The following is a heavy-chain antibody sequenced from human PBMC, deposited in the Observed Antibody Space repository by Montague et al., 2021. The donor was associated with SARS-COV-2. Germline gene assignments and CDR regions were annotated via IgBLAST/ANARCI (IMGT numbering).Heavy chain of an antibody. CDR1: GYSFTNYW. V-gene: IGHV5-51*01. J-gene: IGHJ4*02. CDR3: ARHDDGSIGWPAFGY. CDR2: IYPGDSDT. Sequence: QSGAEVKKPGESLKISCEGSGYSFTNYWIGWVRQVPGKGLEWMGIIYPGDSDTRYSPSFQGQVTISADKSISTAYLQWSSLKASDTAMYYCARHDDGSIGWPAFGYWGQGTLVTVSS. D-gene: IGHD6-19*01.